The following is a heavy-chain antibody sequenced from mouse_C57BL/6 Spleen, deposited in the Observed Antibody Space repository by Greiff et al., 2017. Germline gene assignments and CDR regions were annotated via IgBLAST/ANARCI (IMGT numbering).Heavy chain of an antibody. CDR2: TFYSGIT. D-gene: IGHD1-1*01. Sequence: EVKLQESGPSLVRPSQTLSLTCTVTGFSINSDCYRILIRQFPGNKLEYIGYTFYSGITYYNPSLESQTYITSDTSKNQSSLKLSSVTTESTATYDGAGGLYYYGSSYVGYFDDWGKGTTVTVSA. V-gene: IGHV3-3*01. CDR3: AGGLYYYGSSYVGYFDD. CDR1: GFSINSDCY. J-gene: IGHJ1*03.